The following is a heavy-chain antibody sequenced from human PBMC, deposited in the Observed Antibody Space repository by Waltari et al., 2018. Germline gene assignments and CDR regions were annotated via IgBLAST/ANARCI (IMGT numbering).Heavy chain of an antibody. CDR3: ARGEVGALTFDY. V-gene: IGHV4-61*09. CDR2: IYTSGST. Sequence: QVQLQESGPGLVKPSQTLSLTCTVSGGSISSGSYYWSWIWQPAGKGLEWIGYIYTSGSTNYNPSLKSRVTISVDTSKNQFSLKLSSVTAADTAVYYCARGEVGALTFDYWGQGTLVTVSS. CDR1: GGSISSGSYY. D-gene: IGHD1-26*01. J-gene: IGHJ4*02.